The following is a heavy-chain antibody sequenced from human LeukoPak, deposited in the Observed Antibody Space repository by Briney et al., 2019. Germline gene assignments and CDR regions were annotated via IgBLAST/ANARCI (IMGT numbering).Heavy chain of an antibody. Sequence: SETLSLTCTVSGGSISSGSYYWSWIRQPAGKGLEWIGRIYTSGSTNYYPSLKSRVTMSLDTSKNQFSLKLSSVTAADTAVYYCARDSGYSSSWEFDYWGQGTLVTVSS. V-gene: IGHV4-61*02. D-gene: IGHD6-13*01. J-gene: IGHJ4*02. CDR2: IYTSGST. CDR3: ARDSGYSSSWEFDY. CDR1: GGSISSGSYY.